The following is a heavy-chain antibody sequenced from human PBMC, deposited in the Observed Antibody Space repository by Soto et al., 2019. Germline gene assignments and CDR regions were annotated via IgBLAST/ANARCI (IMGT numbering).Heavy chain of an antibody. CDR3: ARGPFFGRFLEPTFDP. Sequence: GGSLRLSCAASGFTFSSYAMHWVRQAPGKGLEWVAVISYDGSNKYYADSVKGRFTISRDNSKNTLYQQMNSLRAEDTAVYYCARGPFFGRFLEPTFDPWGQGTLVTVSS. CDR1: GFTFSSYA. J-gene: IGHJ5*02. CDR2: ISYDGSNK. D-gene: IGHD3-3*01. V-gene: IGHV3-30-3*01.